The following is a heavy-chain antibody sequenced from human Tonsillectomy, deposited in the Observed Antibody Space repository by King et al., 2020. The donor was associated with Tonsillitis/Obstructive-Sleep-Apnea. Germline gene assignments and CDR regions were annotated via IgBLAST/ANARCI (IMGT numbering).Heavy chain of an antibody. V-gene: IGHV3-73*01. D-gene: IGHD3-16*01. CDR2: IRSKTNNYAT. Sequence: VQLVESGGGLVQPGGSLKLSCAASGFSFSGSAMHWVRQASGKGLEWVGRIRSKTNNYATAYAASVKGRFTISRDDSKNTAYLQMNSLKTEDTAVYYCTRLRDVFWGGSPTDYNWFAPWGQGTLVTVSS. CDR1: GFSFSGSA. CDR3: TRLRDVFWGGSPTDYNWFAP. J-gene: IGHJ5*02.